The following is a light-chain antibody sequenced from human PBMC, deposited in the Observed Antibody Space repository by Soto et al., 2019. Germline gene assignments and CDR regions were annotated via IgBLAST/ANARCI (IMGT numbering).Light chain of an antibody. V-gene: IGKV3-20*01. CDR1: QSVTYN. CDR3: QQYGSSIT. CDR2: GTS. J-gene: IGKJ5*01. Sequence: TQSPATLSASPGERVTLSCRATQSVTYNLAWYQHKRGQAPRLLIYGTSSRATGIPDRFSGSGSGTDFTLTISRLEPEDFAVYYCQQYGSSITFGQGTRLEIK.